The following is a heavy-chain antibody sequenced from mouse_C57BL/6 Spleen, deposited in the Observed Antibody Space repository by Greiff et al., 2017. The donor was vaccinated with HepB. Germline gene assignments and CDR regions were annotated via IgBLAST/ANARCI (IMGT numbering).Heavy chain of an antibody. J-gene: IGHJ4*01. V-gene: IGHV5-17*01. CDR1: GFTFSDYG. D-gene: IGHD1-1*01. Sequence: DVMLVESGGGLVKPGGSLKLSCAASGFTFSDYGMHWVRQAPEKGLEWVAYISSGSSTIYYADTVKGRFTISRDNAKNTLFLQMTSLRSEDTAMYYCARHSSYGYAMDYWGQGTSVTVSS. CDR3: ARHSSYGYAMDY. CDR2: ISSGSSTI.